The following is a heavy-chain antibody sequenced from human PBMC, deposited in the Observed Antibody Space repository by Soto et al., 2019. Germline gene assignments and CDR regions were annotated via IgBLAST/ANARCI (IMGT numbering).Heavy chain of an antibody. CDR1: GFTFSSYS. D-gene: IGHD4-17*01. J-gene: IGHJ4*02. CDR3: AKVKGGDESYFDY. CDR2: ISGSGGST. Sequence: PGGSLRLSCAASGFTFSSYSMSWVRQAPGEGLEWVSAISGSGGSTYYADSVKGRFTISRDNSKNTLYLQMNSLRAEDTAVYYCAKVKGGDESYFDYWGQGTLVPVSS. V-gene: IGHV3-23*01.